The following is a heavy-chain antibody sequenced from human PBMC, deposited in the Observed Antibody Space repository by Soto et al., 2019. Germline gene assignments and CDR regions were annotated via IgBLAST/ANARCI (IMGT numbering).Heavy chain of an antibody. CDR3: AAEEDSSSWYGVAPPY. V-gene: IGHV1-58*01. Sequence: GASVKVSCKASGFTFTSSAVQWVRQARGQRLEWIGWTVVGSGNTNYAQKFQERVTITRDMSTSTAYMELSSLRSEDTAVYYCAAEEDSSSWYGVAPPYWGQGTLVTVSS. CDR1: GFTFTSSA. J-gene: IGHJ4*02. D-gene: IGHD6-13*01. CDR2: TVVGSGNT.